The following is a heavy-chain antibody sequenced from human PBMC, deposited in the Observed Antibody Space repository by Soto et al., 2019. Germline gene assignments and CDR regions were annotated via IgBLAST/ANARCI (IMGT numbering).Heavy chain of an antibody. CDR2: IFPTGNT. V-gene: IGHV4-4*07. Sequence: SETLSLTCTVSSGSLINYYWSWIRQPAGKGLEWIGRIFPTGNTDYNPPLRSRVTMSVDTSKNQFSLKLNSVTAADTAVYYCARGSLGPDYWGPGTLVTVSS. D-gene: IGHD1-26*01. J-gene: IGHJ4*02. CDR3: ARGSLGPDY. CDR1: SGSLINYY.